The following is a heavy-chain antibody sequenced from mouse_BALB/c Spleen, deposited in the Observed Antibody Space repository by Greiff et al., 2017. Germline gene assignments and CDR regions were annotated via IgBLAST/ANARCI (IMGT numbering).Heavy chain of an antibody. CDR3: ARSSLITTVVAPGDY. CDR1: GYSITSGYS. D-gene: IGHD1-1*01. V-gene: IGHV3-1*02. CDR2: IHYSGST. J-gene: IGHJ4*01. Sequence: VQLQQSGPDLVKPSQSLSLTCTVTGYSITSGYSWHWIRQFPGNKLEWMGYIHYSGSTNYNPSLKSRISITRDTSKNQFFLQLNSVTTEDTATYYCARSSLITTVVAPGDYWGQGTSVTVSS.